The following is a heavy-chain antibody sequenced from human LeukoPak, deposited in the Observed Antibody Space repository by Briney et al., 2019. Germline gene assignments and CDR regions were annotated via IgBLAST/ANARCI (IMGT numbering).Heavy chain of an antibody. D-gene: IGHD5-18*01. CDR1: GGTFSSYA. J-gene: IGHJ4*02. V-gene: IGHV1-69*06. CDR2: IIPIFGTA. CDR3: ARPFSGYSYGY. Sequence: ASVKISCKASGGTFSSYAINWVRQAPGQGLEWMGGIIPIFGTANYAQKFQGRVTITADKSTSTAYMELSSLRSEDTAVYYCARPFSGYSYGYWGQGTLVTVSS.